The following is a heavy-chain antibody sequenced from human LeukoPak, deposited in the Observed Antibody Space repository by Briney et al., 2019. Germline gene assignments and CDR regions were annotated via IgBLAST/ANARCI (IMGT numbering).Heavy chain of an antibody. Sequence: PSETLSLTCAVNGGSFSGYYWSWIRHPPGKGLEWIGEINHSGSTNYNPSLKSRVTISVDTSKNQFSLKLSSVTAADTAVYYCARGRKNYYDSSGPIDYWGQGTLVTVSS. CDR1: GGSFSGYY. CDR2: INHSGST. CDR3: ARGRKNYYDSSGPIDY. V-gene: IGHV4-34*01. J-gene: IGHJ4*02. D-gene: IGHD3-22*01.